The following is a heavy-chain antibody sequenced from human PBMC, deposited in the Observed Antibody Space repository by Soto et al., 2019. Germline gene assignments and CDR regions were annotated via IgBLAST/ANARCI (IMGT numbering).Heavy chain of an antibody. J-gene: IGHJ6*02. CDR1: GGSFSGYY. CDR2: INHSGST. V-gene: IGHV4-34*01. CDR3: ARGKVRYFDWLSKSWYYYGMDV. Sequence: QVQLQQWGAGLLKPSETLSLTCAVYGGSFSGYYWSWIRQPPGKGLEWIGEINHSGSTNYNPSLKSRVTISVDTSKNQFSLKLSSVTAADTAVYYCARGKVRYFDWLSKSWYYYGMDVWGQGTTVTVSS. D-gene: IGHD3-9*01.